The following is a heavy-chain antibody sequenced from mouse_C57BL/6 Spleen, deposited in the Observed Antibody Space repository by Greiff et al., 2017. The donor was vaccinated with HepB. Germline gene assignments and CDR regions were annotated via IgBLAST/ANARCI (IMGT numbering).Heavy chain of an antibody. D-gene: IGHD2-3*01. CDR1: GYSITSGYY. Sequence: EVKLQESGPGLVKPSQSLSLTCSVTGYSITSGYYWNWIRQFPGNKLEWMGYISYDGSNNYNPSLKNRISITRDTSKNQFFLKLNSVTTEDTATYYCATYDGYYPAWFAYWGQGTLVTVSA. V-gene: IGHV3-6*01. J-gene: IGHJ3*01. CDR2: ISYDGSN. CDR3: ATYDGYYPAWFAY.